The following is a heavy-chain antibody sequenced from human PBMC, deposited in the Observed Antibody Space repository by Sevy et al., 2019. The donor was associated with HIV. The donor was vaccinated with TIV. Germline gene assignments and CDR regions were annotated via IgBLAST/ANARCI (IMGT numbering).Heavy chain of an antibody. Sequence: GGSLRLSCAASGFTFSSYSMNWVRQAPGKGLEWVSSISSSSSYIYYADSVKGRFTISRDNAKNSLYLQTNSLRAEDTAVYYCARDLKMRVDTGIVDYWGQGTLVTVSS. J-gene: IGHJ4*02. CDR1: GFTFSSYS. CDR2: ISSSSSYI. CDR3: ARDLKMRVDTGIVDY. V-gene: IGHV3-21*01. D-gene: IGHD5-18*01.